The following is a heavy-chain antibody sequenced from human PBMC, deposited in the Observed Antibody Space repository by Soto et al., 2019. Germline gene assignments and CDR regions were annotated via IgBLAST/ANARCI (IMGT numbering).Heavy chain of an antibody. J-gene: IGHJ5*02. CDR3: ARVRYNSSWYGYNWFEP. CDR2: IIPIFGTA. CDR1: GCTFSSYA. Sequence: ASVKVSCKASGCTFSSYAISWVRQAPGQGLEWMGGIIPIFGTANYAQKFQGRVTITADESTSTAYMELSSLRSEDTAVYYCARVRYNSSWYGYNWFEPWGPGTLGSVSS. V-gene: IGHV1-69*13. D-gene: IGHD6-13*01.